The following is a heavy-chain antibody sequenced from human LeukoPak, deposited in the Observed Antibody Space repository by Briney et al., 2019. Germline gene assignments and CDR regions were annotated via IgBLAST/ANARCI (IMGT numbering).Heavy chain of an antibody. J-gene: IGHJ4*02. V-gene: IGHV3-11*04. CDR1: GFTVSDYY. D-gene: IGHD1-1*01. CDR2: ISSSGSTM. Sequence: GGSLRLSCAASGFTVSDYYMNWIRQAPGKGLEWVSYISSSGSTMYYADSVKGRFTISRDNAKNSLYLQMNSLRAGDTAVYYCARAPKVLDYWGQGTLVTVSS. CDR3: ARAPKVLDY.